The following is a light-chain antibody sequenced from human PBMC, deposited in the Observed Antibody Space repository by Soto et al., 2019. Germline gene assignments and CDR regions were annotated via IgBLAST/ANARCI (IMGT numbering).Light chain of an antibody. CDR2: EVS. V-gene: IGLV2-14*01. J-gene: IGLJ1*01. CDR3: SSYRSSSTLSG. CDR1: SSDVGGYNY. Sequence: QSALTQPASVSGSPGQSITISCTGTSSDVGGYNYVSWYQQHPGKAPKLMIYEVSNRPSGVSNRFSGSKSGNTASLTISGLQAEDEADYYCSSYRSSSTLSGFGTGTK.